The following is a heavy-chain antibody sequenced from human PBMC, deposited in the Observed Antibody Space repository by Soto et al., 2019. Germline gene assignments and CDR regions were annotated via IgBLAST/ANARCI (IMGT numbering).Heavy chain of an antibody. CDR3: ARVTGFWCGYYTDY. V-gene: IGHV1-46*01. CDR2: INPSGGST. Sequence: QVQLVQSGAEVKKPGASVKVSCKASGYTFTSYYMHWVRQAPGQGLEWMGIINPSGGSTSYAQKFHARVTMTRDTSPSTVYMELSNLRSEDTAVYYCARVTGFWCGYYTDYWGQRTLVTVSS. D-gene: IGHD3-3*01. J-gene: IGHJ4*02. CDR1: GYTFTSYY.